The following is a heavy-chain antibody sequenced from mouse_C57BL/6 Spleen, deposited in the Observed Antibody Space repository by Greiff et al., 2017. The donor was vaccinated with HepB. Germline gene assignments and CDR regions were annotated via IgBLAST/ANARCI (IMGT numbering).Heavy chain of an antibody. Sequence: EVQRVESGGGLVKPGGSLKLSCAASGFTFSDYGMHWVRQAPEKGLEWVAYISSGSSTIYYADTVKGRFTISRDNAKNTLFLQMTSLRSEDTAMYYCARPLYYYGSRGAFDYWGQGTTLTVSS. D-gene: IGHD1-1*01. CDR2: ISSGSSTI. CDR3: ARPLYYYGSRGAFDY. J-gene: IGHJ2*01. CDR1: GFTFSDYG. V-gene: IGHV5-17*01.